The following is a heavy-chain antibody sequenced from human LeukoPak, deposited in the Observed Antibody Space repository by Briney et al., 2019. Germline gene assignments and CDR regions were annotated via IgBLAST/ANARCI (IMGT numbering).Heavy chain of an antibody. CDR2: IYWDDDK. CDR3: APLKGDIVVDSH. V-gene: IGHV2-5*02. CDR1: GFSLSTSGVA. Sequence: SGPTLVKPTQTLALICTFSGFSLSTSGVAVGWIRQPPGKALEWLALIYWDDDKRYSPSLKSRLTITKDTSKNQVVLTMTNMDPVDTATYYCAPLKGDIVVDSHWGQGTLVTVSS. J-gene: IGHJ4*02. D-gene: IGHD3-22*01.